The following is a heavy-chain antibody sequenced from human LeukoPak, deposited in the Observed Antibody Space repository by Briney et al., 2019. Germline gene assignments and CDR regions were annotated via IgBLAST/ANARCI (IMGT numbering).Heavy chain of an antibody. D-gene: IGHD2/OR15-2a*01. V-gene: IGHV3-9*01. CDR2: ISWNGGNV. J-gene: IGHJ4*02. CDR1: GFTFDVYA. CDR3: AKANGGYFAPFDF. Sequence: PGGSLRLSCAASGFTFDVYAMHWVRQVPGKGLEWVSGISWNGGNVDYADSVKGRFTVSRDNAKSSLYLQMNNLRPEDTALYYCAKANGGYFAPFDFWGQGTLVTVSS.